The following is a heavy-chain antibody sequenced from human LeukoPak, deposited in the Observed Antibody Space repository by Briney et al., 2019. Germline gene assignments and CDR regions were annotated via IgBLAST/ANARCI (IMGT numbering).Heavy chain of an antibody. D-gene: IGHD2-15*01. CDR1: GYSFTSYW. V-gene: IGHV5-51*01. Sequence: GESLKISCKGSGYSFTSYWIGWVRQMPGKGLEWMGIIYPGDSDTRYSPSFQGQVTISADKSISTAYLQWSSLKASDIAMYYCARLLGYCSGGSCYPPDYRGQGTLVTVSS. J-gene: IGHJ4*02. CDR3: ARLLGYCSGGSCYPPDY. CDR2: IYPGDSDT.